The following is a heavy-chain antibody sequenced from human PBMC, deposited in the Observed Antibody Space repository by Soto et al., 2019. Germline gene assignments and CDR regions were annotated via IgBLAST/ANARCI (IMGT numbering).Heavy chain of an antibody. Sequence: SETLSLTCSVSGGSVSSRNYFWGWIRQPPGKGLEWIGNIYYNGSTNYHPSLKSRVTISVDTPKNQFSLKLTSVTAADTAVYLCARVDYGDYPWFDPWGQGTMVTVSS. V-gene: IGHV4-61*01. D-gene: IGHD4-17*01. CDR2: IYYNGST. CDR1: GGSVSSRNYF. J-gene: IGHJ5*02. CDR3: ARVDYGDYPWFDP.